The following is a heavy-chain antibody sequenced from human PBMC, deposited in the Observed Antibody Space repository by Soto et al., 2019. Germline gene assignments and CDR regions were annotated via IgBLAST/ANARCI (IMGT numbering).Heavy chain of an antibody. J-gene: IGHJ6*02. CDR2: ISSSSSYI. V-gene: IGHV3-21*01. D-gene: IGHD3-3*01. CDR1: GFTFSSHS. Sequence: EVQLVESGGGLVKPGGSLRLSCAASGFTFSSHSMNWVRQAPGKGLEWVSSISSSSSYIYYADSVKGRFTISRDNAKNSLYLQMNSLRAEDTAVYYCARDRPSYYDFWSATVPSDGMDVWGQGTTVTVSS. CDR3: ARDRPSYYDFWSATVPSDGMDV.